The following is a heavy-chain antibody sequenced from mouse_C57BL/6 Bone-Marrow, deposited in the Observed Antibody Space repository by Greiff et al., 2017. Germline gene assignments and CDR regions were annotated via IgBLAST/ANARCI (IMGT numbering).Heavy chain of an antibody. CDR3: ARLGYYGSSYFDY. J-gene: IGHJ2*01. CDR2: ISSGGSYT. CDR1: GFTFSSYG. Sequence: EVKLQESGGDLVKPGGSLKLSCAASGFTFSSYGMSWVRQTPDKRLEWVATISSGGSYTYYPDSVKGRFTISRDKAKNTLYLQMSSLKSEDTAMYYCARLGYYGSSYFDYWGQGTTLTVSS. D-gene: IGHD1-1*01. V-gene: IGHV5-6*01.